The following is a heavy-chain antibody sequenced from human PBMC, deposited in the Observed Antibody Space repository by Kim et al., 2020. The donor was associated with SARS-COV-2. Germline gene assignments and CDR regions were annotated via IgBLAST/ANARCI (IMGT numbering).Heavy chain of an antibody. D-gene: IGHD3-10*01. CDR2: ISWDGGST. CDR1: GFTFDDYT. CDR3: ATQKQENYYGFSYYYYG. Sequence: GGSLRLSCAASGFTFDDYTMHWVRQAPGKGLEWVSLISWDGGSTYYADSVKGRFTISRDNSKNSLYLQMNSLRTEDTALYYCATQKQENYYGFSYYYYG. V-gene: IGHV3-43*01. J-gene: IGHJ6*01.